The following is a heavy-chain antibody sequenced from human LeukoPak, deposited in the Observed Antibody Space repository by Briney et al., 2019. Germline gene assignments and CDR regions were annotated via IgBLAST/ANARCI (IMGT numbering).Heavy chain of an antibody. CDR3: ARDRTAALDY. J-gene: IGHJ4*02. V-gene: IGHV3-30-3*01. CDR2: ISYDGSNK. CDR1: GFTFSNYA. Sequence: GGSLRLSCAASGFTFSNYAMSWVRQAPGKGLEWVAVISYDGSNKYYADSVKGRFTISRDNSKNTLYLQMNSLRAEDTAVYYCARDRTAALDYWGQGTLVTVSS. D-gene: IGHD6-13*01.